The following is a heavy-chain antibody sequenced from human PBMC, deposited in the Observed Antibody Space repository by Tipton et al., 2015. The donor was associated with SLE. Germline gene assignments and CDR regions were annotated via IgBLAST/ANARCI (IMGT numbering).Heavy chain of an antibody. J-gene: IGHJ6*03. Sequence: QLVQSGAEVKKPGASVKVSCKASGYTFTSFGISWVRQAPGQGLEWMGWISAYNGKTNYAQRLQDRVTMTTDTSTSTAYMELRSLRSDDTAVYYCARGYCSSTSCPYYYYYMDVWGKGTTVTVSS. CDR2: ISAYNGKT. D-gene: IGHD2-2*01. V-gene: IGHV1-18*01. CDR3: ARGYCSSTSCPYYYYYMDV. CDR1: GYTFTSFG.